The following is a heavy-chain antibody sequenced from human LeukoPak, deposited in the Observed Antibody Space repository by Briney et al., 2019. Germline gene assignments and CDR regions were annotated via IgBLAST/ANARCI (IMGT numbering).Heavy chain of an antibody. V-gene: IGHV3-33*01. CDR1: GFSFSNYG. CDR2: IWYDGSNK. J-gene: IGHJ4*02. Sequence: GGSLRLSCAASGFSFSNYGMHWVRQAPGKGLEWVAVIWYDGSNKYYADSVKGRFTISRDNSKKTLYVQMSSLRAEDTAVYYCARSNNGGWGYCDYWGQGALVTVSS. D-gene: IGHD3-16*01. CDR3: ARSNNGGWGYCDY.